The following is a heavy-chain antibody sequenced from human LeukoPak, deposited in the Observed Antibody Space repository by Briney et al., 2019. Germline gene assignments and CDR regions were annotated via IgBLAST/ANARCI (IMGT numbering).Heavy chain of an antibody. D-gene: IGHD3-10*01. J-gene: IGHJ4*02. V-gene: IGHV4-30-2*01. CDR3: ARVGSGSYHFDH. CDR2: IYHSGST. CDR1: GGSISSGGYS. Sequence: SQTLSLTCAVSGGSISSGGYSWSWIRQPPGKGLEWIGYIYHSGSTYYNPSLKSRVTISVDRSKNQFSLKLSSVTAADTAVYYCARVGSGSYHFDHWGQGTLVTVSS.